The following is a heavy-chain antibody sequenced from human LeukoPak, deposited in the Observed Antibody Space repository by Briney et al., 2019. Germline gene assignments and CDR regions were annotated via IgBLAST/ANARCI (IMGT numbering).Heavy chain of an antibody. CDR3: AKVGDRSGFDY. CDR2: ISYDGSNK. Sequence: GRSLRLSCAASGFTFSSYGMHWVRQAPGKGLEWVAVISYDGSNKYYADSVKGRLTISRDNSKNTLYLQMNSLRAEDTALYYCAKVGDRSGFDYWGQGTLVTVSS. CDR1: GFTFSSYG. J-gene: IGHJ4*02. V-gene: IGHV3-30*18. D-gene: IGHD6-25*01.